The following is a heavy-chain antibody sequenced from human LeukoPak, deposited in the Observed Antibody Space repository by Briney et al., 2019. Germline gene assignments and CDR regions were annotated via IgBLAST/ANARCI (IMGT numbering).Heavy chain of an antibody. V-gene: IGHV4-34*01. Sequence: SETLSLTCAVYGGSFSGYYWSWIRQPPGKGLEWIREINHSGSTNYNPSLKSRVTISVDTSKNQFSLKLSSVTAADTAVYYCASQGGSAYNWFDPWGQGTLVTVSS. CDR1: GGSFSGYY. D-gene: IGHD3-10*01. CDR2: INHSGST. CDR3: ASQGGSAYNWFDP. J-gene: IGHJ5*02.